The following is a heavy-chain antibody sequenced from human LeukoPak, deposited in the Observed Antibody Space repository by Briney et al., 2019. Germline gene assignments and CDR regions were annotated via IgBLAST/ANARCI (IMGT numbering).Heavy chain of an antibody. D-gene: IGHD2-8*01. V-gene: IGHV3-74*01. CDR1: GFTFSNYM. Sequence: RSGGALRLSCAASGFTFSNYMMHWVRQAPGKGLVWVSRMNSDGSSISYADSVKGRFTISRDNAKNTVYLQMNSLRAEDTALYYCARVSTSGNYHGMDVWGQGTTVTVSS. CDR3: ARVSTSGNYHGMDV. J-gene: IGHJ6*02. CDR2: MNSDGSSI.